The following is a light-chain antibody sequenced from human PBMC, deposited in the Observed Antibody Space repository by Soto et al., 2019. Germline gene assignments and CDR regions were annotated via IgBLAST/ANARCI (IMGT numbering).Light chain of an antibody. CDR1: ENINTW. CDR2: DAS. CDR3: HRYTKY. V-gene: IGKV1-5*01. Sequence: DVQMTQSPSTLSASVGDRVTITCRASENINTWLAWYQQKPGEAPRLLIFDASTLQSGVPSRFSGSGSGTEFTITISSLQPDDFATYYCHRYTKYFGQGTKLEIK. J-gene: IGKJ2*01.